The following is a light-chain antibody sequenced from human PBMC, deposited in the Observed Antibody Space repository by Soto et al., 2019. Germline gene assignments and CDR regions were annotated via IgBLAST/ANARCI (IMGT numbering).Light chain of an antibody. J-gene: IGKJ4*01. V-gene: IGKV1-5*03. Sequence: DIQMTQSPLTLSASVGDRVTITCRASQNINTWLAWYQQKPGRAPRLLIYRGSELESGVPSRFSGSGSGTAFTLTIDSLQPDDFATYYGQQYNGFSATFGGGTKVDI. CDR2: RGS. CDR1: QNINTW. CDR3: QQYNGFSAT.